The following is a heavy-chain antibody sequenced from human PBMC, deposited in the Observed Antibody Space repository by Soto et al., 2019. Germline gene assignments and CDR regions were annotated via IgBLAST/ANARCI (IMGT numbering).Heavy chain of an antibody. CDR2: IYYSGST. V-gene: IGHV4-61*01. Sequence: PSETLSLTCTVSGGSISSGYYYWSWIRQAPGKGLEWIGYIYYSGSTNYNPSLKSRVTISVDTSKNQFSLKLSSVTAADTAVYYCARGGDWFDPWGQGTLVNVSS. J-gene: IGHJ5*02. CDR3: ARGGDWFDP. D-gene: IGHD5-12*01. CDR1: GGSISSGYYY.